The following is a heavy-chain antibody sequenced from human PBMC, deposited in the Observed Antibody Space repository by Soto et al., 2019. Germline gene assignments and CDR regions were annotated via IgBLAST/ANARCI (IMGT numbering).Heavy chain of an antibody. CDR2: IYSSGST. CDR1: GGSISSGGYY. V-gene: IGHV4-31*03. J-gene: IGHJ4*02. D-gene: IGHD3-22*01. CDR3: ASSGVYDSSGYFGY. Sequence: QVQLQESGPGLVKPSQTLSLTCTVSGGSISSGGYYWSWIRQHPGKGLEWIGYIYSSGSTYYNPSLKSRVTIAVDTSKNQFSLRLSSVTAADKAVYYCASSGVYDSSGYFGYLCQGTLVTVSS.